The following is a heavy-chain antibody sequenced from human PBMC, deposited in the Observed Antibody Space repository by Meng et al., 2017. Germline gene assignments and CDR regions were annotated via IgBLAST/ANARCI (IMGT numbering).Heavy chain of an antibody. CDR2: IYSGGST. D-gene: IGHD3-22*01. J-gene: IGHJ4*02. Sequence: GGSLRLSCAASGFTVISNYMSWVRQAPGKGLEWVSVIYSGGSTYYADSVKGRFTISRDNSKNTLYLQMNSLRAEDTAVYYCARVRGRGYYDSSGYPFDYWGQGTLVTVSS. V-gene: IGHV3-66*02. CDR3: ARVRGRGYYDSSGYPFDY. CDR1: GFTVISNY.